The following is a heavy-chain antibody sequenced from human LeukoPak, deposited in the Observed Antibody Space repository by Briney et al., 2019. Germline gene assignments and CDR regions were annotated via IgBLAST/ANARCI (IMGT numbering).Heavy chain of an antibody. D-gene: IGHD2-2*01. CDR2: ISGYNGVT. CDR1: GYSFVHYY. J-gene: IGHJ1*01. V-gene: IGHV1-18*01. Sequence: ASVEVSCEASGYSFVHYYISWVRQAPGQGLEWMGWISGYNGVTNYAQKFQDRISMTVDKSTTTVYMELKSLKSDDTAVYYCAAVVPAAIGEHFQHWGQGTLVTVSS. CDR3: AAVVPAAIGEHFQH.